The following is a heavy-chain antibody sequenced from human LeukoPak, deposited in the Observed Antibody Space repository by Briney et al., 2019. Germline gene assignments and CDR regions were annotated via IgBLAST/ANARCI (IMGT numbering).Heavy chain of an antibody. CDR2: INPNSGNT. D-gene: IGHD3-3*01. Sequence: ASVKVSCKASGYTFTGYYMHWVRQAPGQGLEWMGWINPNSGNTGYAQKFQGRVTITRNTSISTAYMELSSLRSEDTAVYYCARGYYDFWSGYSHYWYFDLWGRGTLVTVSS. V-gene: IGHV1-8*03. CDR1: GYTFTGYY. CDR3: ARGYYDFWSGYSHYWYFDL. J-gene: IGHJ2*01.